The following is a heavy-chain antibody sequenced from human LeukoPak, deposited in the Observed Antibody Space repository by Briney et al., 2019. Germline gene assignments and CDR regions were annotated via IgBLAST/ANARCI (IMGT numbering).Heavy chain of an antibody. CDR3: ARGSLSSRDFDY. V-gene: IGHV1-3*01. Sequence: ASVKVSCKASGYTFTSYAMHWVRQAPGQRLEWMGWINADNDNTEYSQRFQGRVTITRDTSASTAYMELSSLRSEDTAVYYCARGSLSSRDFDYWGQGTLVTVSS. D-gene: IGHD6-13*01. J-gene: IGHJ4*02. CDR1: GYTFTSYA. CDR2: INADNDNT.